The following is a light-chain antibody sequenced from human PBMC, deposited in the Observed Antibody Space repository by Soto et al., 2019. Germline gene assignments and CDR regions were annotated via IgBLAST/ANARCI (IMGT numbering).Light chain of an antibody. J-gene: IGKJ1*01. CDR2: NAS. CDR1: QSVSTSY. Sequence: EIVIPHSPATLSLSPVERATLSCSASQSVSTSYLAWYQQKPGQAPRLLIYNASSRATGIPDRFSGSGSGTDFTLTISRLEPEDFAVYYCQQYGNSRGTFGQGTKVDIK. V-gene: IGKV3-20*01. CDR3: QQYGNSRGT.